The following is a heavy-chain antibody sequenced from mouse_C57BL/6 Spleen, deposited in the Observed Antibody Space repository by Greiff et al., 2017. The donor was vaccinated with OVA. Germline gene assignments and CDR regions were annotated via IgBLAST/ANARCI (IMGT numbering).Heavy chain of an antibody. CDR3: ARDDGYYGGYAMDY. J-gene: IGHJ4*01. V-gene: IGHV1-59*01. CDR1: GYTFTSYW. D-gene: IGHD2-3*01. CDR2: IDPSDSYT. Sequence: QVHVKQPGAELVRPGTSVKLSCKASGYTFTSYWMHWVKQRPGQGLEWIGVIDPSDSYTNYNQKFKGKATLTVDTSSSTAYMQLSSLTSEDSAVYYCARDDGYYGGYAMDYWGQGTSVTVSS.